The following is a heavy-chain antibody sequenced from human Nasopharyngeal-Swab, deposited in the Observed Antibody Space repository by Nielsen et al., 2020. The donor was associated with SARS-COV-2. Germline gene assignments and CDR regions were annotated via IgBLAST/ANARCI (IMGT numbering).Heavy chain of an antibody. V-gene: IGHV3-48*03. Sequence: GGSLRLSCAASGFTFSSYDMNWVRQAPGKGLEWVSYISSSGSTIYYADSVKGRFTISRDNAKNSLYLQMNSLRAEDTAVYYCARAESTYYDFWSGYYFFDYWGQGTLVTVSS. CDR2: ISSSGSTI. D-gene: IGHD3-3*01. CDR1: GFTFSSYD. CDR3: ARAESTYYDFWSGYYFFDY. J-gene: IGHJ4*02.